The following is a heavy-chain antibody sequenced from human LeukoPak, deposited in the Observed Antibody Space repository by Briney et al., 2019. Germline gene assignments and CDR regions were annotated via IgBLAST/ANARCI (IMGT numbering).Heavy chain of an antibody. Sequence: SETLSLTCTVSGGSISSYYWSWIRQPPGKGLEWIGYIYYSGSTNYNPSLKSRVTISVDTSKNQFSLKLSSATAADTAVYYCARLSYGSGSYPDYWGQGTLVTVSS. CDR1: GGSISSYY. CDR3: ARLSYGSGSYPDY. CDR2: IYYSGST. V-gene: IGHV4-59*08. D-gene: IGHD3-10*01. J-gene: IGHJ4*02.